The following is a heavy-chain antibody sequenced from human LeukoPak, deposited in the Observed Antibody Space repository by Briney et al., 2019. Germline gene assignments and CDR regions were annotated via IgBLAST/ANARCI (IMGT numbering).Heavy chain of an antibody. V-gene: IGHV3-21*01. J-gene: IGHJ3*02. CDR3: ARDIGWELVDAFDI. D-gene: IGHD1-26*01. CDR1: GFTFSSYS. Sequence: GGSLRLSCAASGFTFSSYSMNWVRQAPGKGLEWVSSISSSSYIYYADSVKGRFTISRDNAKNSLYLQMNSLRAEDTAVYYCARDIGWELVDAFDIWGQGTMVTASS. CDR2: ISSSSYI.